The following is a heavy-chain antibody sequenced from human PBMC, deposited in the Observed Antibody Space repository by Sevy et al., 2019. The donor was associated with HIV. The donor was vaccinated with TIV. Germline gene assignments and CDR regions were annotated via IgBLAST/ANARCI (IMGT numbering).Heavy chain of an antibody. D-gene: IGHD3-10*01. CDR1: GFTFSSYA. CDR3: AKGETYYYGSGSAFHY. Sequence: GGSLRLSCAASGFTFSSYAMSWVRQAPGKGLEWVSAISGSGGSTYYADSVKGRFTISRDNSKNTLYLQMNSLRAEDTAVYYCAKGETYYYGSGSAFHYWGQGTLVTVSS. J-gene: IGHJ4*02. CDR2: ISGSGGST. V-gene: IGHV3-23*01.